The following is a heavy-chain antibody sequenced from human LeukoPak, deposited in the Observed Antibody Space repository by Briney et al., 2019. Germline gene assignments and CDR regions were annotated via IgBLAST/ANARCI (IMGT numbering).Heavy chain of an antibody. CDR1: GFTFSTYA. J-gene: IGHJ6*03. D-gene: IGHD3-22*01. V-gene: IGHV3-23*01. Sequence: GGSLRLTCAASGFTFSTYAMSWVRQAPGKGLEWVSLIGGSDGRTRYADSVKGRFTISRDNSKNTLYLQMNSLRAEDTAVYYCAKDSSSYDWGYMDVWGKGTTVTISS. CDR2: IGGSDGRT. CDR3: AKDSSSYDWGYMDV.